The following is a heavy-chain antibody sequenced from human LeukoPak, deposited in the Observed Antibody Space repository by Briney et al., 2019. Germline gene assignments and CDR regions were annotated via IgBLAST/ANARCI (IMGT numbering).Heavy chain of an antibody. V-gene: IGHV3-48*02. Sequence: GGSLRLSCAASGFTFGNYNLNWVRQAPGKGLEWVSCISDGSSTIYYADSVRGRFTISRDNAKNSLYLQINSLRDEDTAVYYCARETVGLDYWGQGTLVTVSS. CDR2: ISDGSSTI. J-gene: IGHJ4*02. D-gene: IGHD4-23*01. CDR1: GFTFGNYN. CDR3: ARETVGLDY.